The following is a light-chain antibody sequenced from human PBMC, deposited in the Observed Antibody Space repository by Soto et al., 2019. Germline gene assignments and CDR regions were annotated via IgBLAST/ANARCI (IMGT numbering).Light chain of an antibody. CDR1: QSVSSY. J-gene: IGKJ2*01. V-gene: IGKV3-11*01. CDR2: DAS. CDR3: QQRSNWHPMYT. Sequence: EIVLTQSPATLSLSPGERATLSCRASQSVSSYLAWYQQKPGQAPRLLIYDASNRATGIPAKFSGSGSATDFTLTISSLEPEDFAVYYCQQRSNWHPMYTFREGTKLEIK.